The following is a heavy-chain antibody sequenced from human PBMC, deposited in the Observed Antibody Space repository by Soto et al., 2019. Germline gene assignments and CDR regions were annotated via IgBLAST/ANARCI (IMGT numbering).Heavy chain of an antibody. Sequence: QVQLVESGGGVVQPGRSLRLSCAASGFTFSSYGMHWVRQAPGKGLEWVAVDGSKKKYADSVKGRFTTSRDNSKNTVYLQMNSPRAEDTDVYYSVKEGYAGNSVEWFYFDYWGQGTLVTVSS. CDR3: VKEGYAGNSVEWFYFDY. CDR2: DGSKK. J-gene: IGHJ4*02. D-gene: IGHD3-3*01. V-gene: IGHV3-30*18. CDR1: GFTFSSYG.